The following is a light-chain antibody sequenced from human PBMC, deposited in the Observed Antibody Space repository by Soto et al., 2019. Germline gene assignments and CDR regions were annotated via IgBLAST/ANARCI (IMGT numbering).Light chain of an antibody. V-gene: IGKV1-12*01. CDR2: GAS. CDR1: QDIGNF. CDR3: LQTSTFPRT. Sequence: DIQMTQSPSSVSASVGDRFTISCRASQDIGNFLAWYQQTPGKAPRLLIHGASSLSREIPSRFSGGGTGTHCTLTISGLQPEDFATYFCLQTSTFPRTFGQGTKV. J-gene: IGKJ1*01.